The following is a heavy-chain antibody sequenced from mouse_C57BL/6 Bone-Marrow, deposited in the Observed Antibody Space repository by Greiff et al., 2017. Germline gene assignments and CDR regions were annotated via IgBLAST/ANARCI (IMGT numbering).Heavy chain of an antibody. J-gene: IGHJ1*03. V-gene: IGHV5-4*01. D-gene: IGHD2-2*01. CDR3: ARDGYYGYFDV. CDR1: GFTFSSYA. Sequence: EVKLVESGGGLVKPGGSLKLSCAASGFTFSSYAMSWVRQTPEKRLEWVATISDGGSYTYYPDNVKGRFTITRDNAKNNQHLQMSHLKSEDTAMYYCARDGYYGYFDVWGTGTTGTVSS. CDR2: ISDGGSYT.